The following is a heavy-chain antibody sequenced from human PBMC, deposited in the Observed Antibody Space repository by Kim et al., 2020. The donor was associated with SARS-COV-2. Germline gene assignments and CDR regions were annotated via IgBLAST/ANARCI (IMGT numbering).Heavy chain of an antibody. J-gene: IGHJ6*02. CDR3: APSMVRGFYGMDV. D-gene: IGHD3-10*01. V-gene: IGHV3-64D*06. Sequence: YADSVKGRFTISRDISKNTLYLQMSSLRAEDTAVYYCAPSMVRGFYGMDVWGQGTTVTVSS.